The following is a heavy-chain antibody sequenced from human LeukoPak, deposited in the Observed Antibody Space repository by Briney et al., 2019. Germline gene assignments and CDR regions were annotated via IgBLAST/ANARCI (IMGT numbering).Heavy chain of an antibody. D-gene: IGHD3-3*01. V-gene: IGHV1-2*06. CDR2: INPNSGGT. J-gene: IGHJ4*02. Sequence: GASVKVSCKASGYTFTGYYMHWVRQAPGQGLEWMGRINPNSGGTNYAQKFQGRVTMTRDTSISTAYMELSRLRSDDTAVYYCARDWDYDFWSGYYGLAYWGQGTLVTVSS. CDR1: GYTFTGYY. CDR3: ARDWDYDFWSGYYGLAY.